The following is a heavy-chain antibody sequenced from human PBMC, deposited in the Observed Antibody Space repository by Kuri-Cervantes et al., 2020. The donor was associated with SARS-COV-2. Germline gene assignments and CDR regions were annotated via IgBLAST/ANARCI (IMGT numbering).Heavy chain of an antibody. CDR3: ARASHDYYDTSGLGRFDY. Sequence: GSLRLSCAVSGYSISSGYYWGWIRQPPGKGLEWIGSIYHSGSIYYNPSLKSRVTISVDTSKNQFSLKLSSVTAADTAVYYCARASHDYYDTSGLGRFDYWGHGTLVTVSS. CDR1: GYSISSGYY. D-gene: IGHD3-22*01. CDR2: IYHSGSI. V-gene: IGHV4-38-2*01. J-gene: IGHJ4*01.